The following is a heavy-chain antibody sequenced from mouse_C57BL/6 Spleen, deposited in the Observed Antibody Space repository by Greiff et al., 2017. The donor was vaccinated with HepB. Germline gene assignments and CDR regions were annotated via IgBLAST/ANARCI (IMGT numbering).Heavy chain of an antibody. CDR3: ARRRGGVYFDY. Sequence: QVTLKESGPGILQSSQTLSLTCSFSGFSLSTSGMGVSWIRQPSGKGLEWLAHIYWDDDKRYNPSLKSRLTISKETSRNQVFLKITRVDTADTATYYCARRRGGVYFDYWGQGTTLTVSS. CDR1: GFSLSTSGMG. CDR2: IYWDDDK. V-gene: IGHV8-12*01. J-gene: IGHJ2*01.